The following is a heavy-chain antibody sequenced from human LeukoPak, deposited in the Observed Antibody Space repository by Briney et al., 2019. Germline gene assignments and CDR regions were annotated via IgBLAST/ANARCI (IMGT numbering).Heavy chain of an antibody. CDR1: GFTVRSNY. D-gene: IGHD3-10*01. J-gene: IGHJ4*02. Sequence: GGSLRLSCAVSGFTVRSNYLNWVRQTPGKGLEWVLAISGSGDTTYYADSVKGRFTISRDNFKNTVYLQINSLRPGDTAVFYCAKGRTTYYFGSGSFDLDYWGQGNLVTVSS. CDR2: ISGSGDTT. V-gene: IGHV3-23*01. CDR3: AKGRTTYYFGSGSFDLDY.